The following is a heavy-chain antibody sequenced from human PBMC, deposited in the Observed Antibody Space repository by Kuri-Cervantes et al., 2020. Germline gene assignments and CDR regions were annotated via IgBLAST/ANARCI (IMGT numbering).Heavy chain of an antibody. V-gene: IGHV3-74*01. Sequence: GGSLRLSCAASGFTFSSYWMHWVRQAPGKGLVWVSRINSDGSSTSYADSVKGRFTISRDNAKNTLYLQMNSLRAEDTAVYYCARSTFKKIHVGAFRYDFHYYMDVWGKGTSVTVSS. J-gene: IGHJ6*03. CDR2: INSDGSST. CDR1: GFTFSSYW. CDR3: ARSTFKKIHVGAFRYDFHYYMDV. D-gene: IGHD3-10*01.